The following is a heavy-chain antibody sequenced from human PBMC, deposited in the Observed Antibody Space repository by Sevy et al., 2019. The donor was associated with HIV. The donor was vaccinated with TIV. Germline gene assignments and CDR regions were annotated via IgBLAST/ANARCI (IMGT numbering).Heavy chain of an antibody. CDR1: GFTFSSYA. D-gene: IGHD3-10*02. Sequence: GESLKISCAASGFTFSSYAMSWVRQAPGKGLEWVSTFSFGCGKINYADSVKGRFTISRDNSKNTLYLQMHSLRVEDTAVYYCAREGCSKPHDYWGQGTLVTVSS. V-gene: IGHV3-23*01. CDR2: FSFGCGKI. J-gene: IGHJ4*02. CDR3: AREGCSKPHDY.